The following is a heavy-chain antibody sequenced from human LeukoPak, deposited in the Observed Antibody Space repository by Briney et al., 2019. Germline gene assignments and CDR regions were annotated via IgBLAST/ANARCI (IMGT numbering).Heavy chain of an antibody. CDR2: IYYSGST. J-gene: IGHJ1*01. Sequence: SEILSLTCTVSGGSISSSSYYWSWIGQPPGKGLEWIGYIYYSGSTNYNPSLKSRVTISVDTSKNQFSLKLSSVTAADTAVYYCARAEDSEYFQHWGQGTLVTVSS. CDR1: GGSISSSSYY. CDR3: ARAEDSEYFQH. D-gene: IGHD3/OR15-3a*01. V-gene: IGHV4-61*01.